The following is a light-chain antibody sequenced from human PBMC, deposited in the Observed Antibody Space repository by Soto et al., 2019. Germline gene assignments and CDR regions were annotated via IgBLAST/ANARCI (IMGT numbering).Light chain of an antibody. V-gene: IGLV8-61*01. CDR3: VLYMGSGIWV. Sequence: QTVVTQEPSFSVSPGGTVTLTCGVSSGSFSTRYYPSWYQQTPGQAPRTLIYSTSTRSSGVPDRFSDSIVGNKAALTISGAQADDESDYYCVLYMGSGIWVFGGGTKLTVL. CDR1: SGSFSTRYY. CDR2: STS. J-gene: IGLJ3*02.